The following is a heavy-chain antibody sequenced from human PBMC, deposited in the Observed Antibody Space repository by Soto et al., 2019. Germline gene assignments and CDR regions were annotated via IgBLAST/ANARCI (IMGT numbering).Heavy chain of an antibody. CDR3: ARAPLISIFFAYGMAV. J-gene: IGHJ6*02. CDR1: GGSISSGGYF. D-gene: IGHD3-3*02. Sequence: QVQLQESGPGLVKPSQTLSLTCTVSGGSISSGGYFWTWIRQHPGEGLEWIGYIYYSGKTYHNPSLKSRATISVDTSKNQFSLKLSSVTAADTAVYYCARAPLISIFFAYGMAVWGQGTTVTVSS. CDR2: IYYSGKT. V-gene: IGHV4-31*03.